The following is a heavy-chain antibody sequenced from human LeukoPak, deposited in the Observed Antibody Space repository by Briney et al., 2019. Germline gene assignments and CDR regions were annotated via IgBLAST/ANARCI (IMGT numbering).Heavy chain of an antibody. CDR3: VRGKNVDTAMVSDF. D-gene: IGHD5-18*01. J-gene: IGHJ4*02. CDR2: ISAYNGNI. Sequence: ASVKVSCKASGYTFTNYAFSWVRQAPGQGLEWMGWISAYNGNINYAQKLQGRVTMTTDTSTTTAYMELRSLTSDDTAVYYCVRGKNVDTAMVSDFWGQGTLVIVSS. CDR1: GYTFTNYA. V-gene: IGHV1-18*01.